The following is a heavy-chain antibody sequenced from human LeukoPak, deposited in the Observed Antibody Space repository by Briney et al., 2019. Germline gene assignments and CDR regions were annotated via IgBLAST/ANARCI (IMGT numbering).Heavy chain of an antibody. D-gene: IGHD5-12*01. Sequence: AGSLRLSCAASRFTFSSYGMHWVRQAPGKGLEWVAFIRSDGSNKYYADSVEGRFTISRDNSKSYLQMNSLRAEDTAVYYCARVRVYSGYDYAMRDPFWFDPWGQGTLVTVSS. CDR3: ARVRVYSGYDYAMRDPFWFDP. CDR2: IRSDGSNK. V-gene: IGHV3-30*02. CDR1: RFTFSSYG. J-gene: IGHJ5*02.